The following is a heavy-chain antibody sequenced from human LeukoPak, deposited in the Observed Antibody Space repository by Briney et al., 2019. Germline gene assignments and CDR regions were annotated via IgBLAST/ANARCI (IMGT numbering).Heavy chain of an antibody. J-gene: IGHJ4*02. CDR2: ISDSGGRT. CDR3: AKGPSSDYFDY. CDR1: GFTFSSYP. V-gene: IGHV3-23*01. Sequence: GGSLRLSCAASGFTFSSYPMSWVRQAPGKGLAWVSAISDSGGRTYYADSVKGRLTISRDNSKNTLYLQMNSLRAEDTAVYYCAKGPSSDYFDYWGQGTLVTVSS.